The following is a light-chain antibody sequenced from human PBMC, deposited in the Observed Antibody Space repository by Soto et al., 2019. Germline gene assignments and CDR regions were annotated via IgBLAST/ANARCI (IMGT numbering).Light chain of an antibody. J-gene: IGKJ1*01. V-gene: IGKV3-20*01. CDR1: QSVGES. CDR3: QQYGSSGT. CDR2: GAS. Sequence: EIVLTQSPGTLSLSPWEIATHSCRASQSVGESLVWYQQKPGQAPTLLIYGASNRATGIPDRFSDSGSGTDFTLTISRLEPEDFAVYYCQQYGSSGTFGQGTKVDNK.